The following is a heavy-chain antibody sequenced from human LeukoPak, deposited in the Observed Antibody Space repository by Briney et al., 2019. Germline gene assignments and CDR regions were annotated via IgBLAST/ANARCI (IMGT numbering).Heavy chain of an antibody. Sequence: GGSLRLSCAASGFTFSSYGMSWVRQAPGKGLEWVSAISGSGGSTYYADSVKGRFTISRDNSKNTLYLQMNSLRAEDTAVYYCAKADYVWGSYHENFDYWGQGTPGHRLL. D-gene: IGHD3-16*02. CDR3: AKADYVWGSYHENFDY. V-gene: IGHV3-23*01. CDR1: GFTFSSYG. CDR2: ISGSGGST. J-gene: IGHJ4*02.